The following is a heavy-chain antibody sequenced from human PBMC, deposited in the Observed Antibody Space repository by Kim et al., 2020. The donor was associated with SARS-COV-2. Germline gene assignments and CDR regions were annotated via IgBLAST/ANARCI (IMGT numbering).Heavy chain of an antibody. Sequence: GSLRLSCAASGFTFSDYYMSWIRQAPGKGLEWVSYISSSGSTIYYADSVKGRFTISRDNAKNSLYLQMNSLRAEDTAVYYCARETLTGYSSSWSHYYYYGMDVWGQGTTVTVSS. V-gene: IGHV3-11*01. CDR3: ARETLTGYSSSWSHYYYYGMDV. CDR1: GFTFSDYY. J-gene: IGHJ6*02. CDR2: ISSSGSTI. D-gene: IGHD6-13*01.